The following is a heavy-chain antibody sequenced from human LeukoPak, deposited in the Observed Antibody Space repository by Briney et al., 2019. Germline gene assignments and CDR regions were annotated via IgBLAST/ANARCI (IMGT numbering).Heavy chain of an antibody. D-gene: IGHD1-26*01. CDR2: IIPIFGTA. Sequence: GASVKVSCKASGYTFTSYGISWVRQAPGQGLEWMGGIIPIFGTANYAQKFQGRVTITADESTSTAYMELSSLRSEDTAVYYCARVIISGSYYTGLPDAFDIWGQGTMVAVSS. CDR1: GYTFTSYG. CDR3: ARVIISGSYYTGLPDAFDI. J-gene: IGHJ3*02. V-gene: IGHV1-69*13.